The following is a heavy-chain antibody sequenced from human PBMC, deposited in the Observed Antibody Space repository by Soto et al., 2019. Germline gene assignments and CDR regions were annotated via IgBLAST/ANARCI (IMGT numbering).Heavy chain of an antibody. CDR1: GYSFTNYL. V-gene: IGHV5-51*01. D-gene: IGHD3-16*02. CDR2: IYPSDSDT. J-gene: IGHJ4*02. Sequence: PGESLKISCNASGYSFTNYLIGWVRQMPGKGLEWMGIIYPSDSDTRYSPSFEGQVTISADKSISTAYLQWSSLKGSDTAMYYCARGYDYVLGTYRPPPPSFFDYWGQGSLVTVSS. CDR3: ARGYDYVLGTYRPPPPSFFDY.